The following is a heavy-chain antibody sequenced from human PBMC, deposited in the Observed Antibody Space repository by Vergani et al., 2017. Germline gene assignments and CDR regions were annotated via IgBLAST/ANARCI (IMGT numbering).Heavy chain of an antibody. CDR2: ISYDGSNK. J-gene: IGHJ4*02. CDR1: GFTFSSYA. D-gene: IGHD3-22*01. Sequence: QVQLVESGGGVVQPGRSLRLSCAASGFTFSSYAMHWVRQAPGKGLEWVAVISYDGSNKYYADSVKGRFTISRDYSKNTLYLQMNSLRAEDTAVYYCARLSYDTTPYLQGGYDCWGQGTLVSVSS. CDR3: ARLSYDTTPYLQGGYDC. V-gene: IGHV3-30-3*01.